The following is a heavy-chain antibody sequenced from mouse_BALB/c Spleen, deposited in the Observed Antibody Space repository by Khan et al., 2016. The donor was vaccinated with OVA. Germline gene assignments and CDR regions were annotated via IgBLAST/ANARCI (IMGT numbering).Heavy chain of an antibody. V-gene: IGHV5-6*01. Sequence: EVELVESGGDLVKPGGSLKLSCAASGFIFSNYGMSWVRQTPDKRLEWVATMSSGGSFTYYPDSVKGRFTISRANATNTLYLQVNSLKSEDTAMYYCSRFRTTSTGDYYGIDYWGQGTSVTVSS. J-gene: IGHJ4*01. CDR2: MSSGGSFT. CDR1: GFIFSNYG. D-gene: IGHD1-2*01. CDR3: SRFRTTSTGDYYGIDY.